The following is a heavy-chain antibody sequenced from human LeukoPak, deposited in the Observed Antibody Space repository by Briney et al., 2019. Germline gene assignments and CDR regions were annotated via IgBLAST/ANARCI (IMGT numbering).Heavy chain of an antibody. CDR1: GYTFTDYG. CDR2: IRVYNGDT. V-gene: IGHV1-18*01. Sequence: GASVKVSCKASGYTFTDYGVSWVRQAPGQGLEWMGWIRVYNGDTNYAQKFQGRLTVTTDPSTSTAYMELRSLRSDDTAAYYCARGGDNYMDFWGQGTLVTISS. CDR3: ARGGDNYMDF. D-gene: IGHD1-1*01. J-gene: IGHJ4*02.